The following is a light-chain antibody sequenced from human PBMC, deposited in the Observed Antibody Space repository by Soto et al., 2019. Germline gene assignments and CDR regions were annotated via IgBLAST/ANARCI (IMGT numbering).Light chain of an antibody. Sequence: MMLTKSPGTLSLSRGERATLSCRASQSVASTSLAWYQQKPGQAPRLLIYDASSRATAIPDTFSGSGSGTDFTLTISRLEPEDFAVYYCQQYGSSPRTFGQGTNVDIK. V-gene: IGKV3-20*01. CDR1: QSVASTS. CDR2: DAS. CDR3: QQYGSSPRT. J-gene: IGKJ1*01.